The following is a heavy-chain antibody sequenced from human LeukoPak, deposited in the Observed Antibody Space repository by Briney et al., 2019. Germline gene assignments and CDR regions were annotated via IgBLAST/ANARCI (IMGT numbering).Heavy chain of an antibody. D-gene: IGHD6-19*01. CDR2: ISWNSGSI. Sequence: PGGSLRLSCAASGFTFDDYAMHWVRQAPGKGLEWVSGISWNSGSIGYADSVKGRFTISRDNSKNTLYLQMNSLRAEDTAVYYCAREGYSSGWYEVGWFDPWGQGTLVTVSS. V-gene: IGHV3-9*01. CDR3: AREGYSSGWYEVGWFDP. J-gene: IGHJ5*02. CDR1: GFTFDDYA.